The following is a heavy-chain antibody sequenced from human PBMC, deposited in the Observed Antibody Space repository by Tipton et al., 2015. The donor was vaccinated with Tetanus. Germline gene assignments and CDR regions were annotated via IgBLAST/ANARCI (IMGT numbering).Heavy chain of an antibody. CDR1: GFPFSRPF. D-gene: IGHD6-19*01. CDR2: INPSGGGT. Sequence: QVQLVQSGAAVKKPGASVKLSCATSGFPFSRPFIHWVRQAPGHGLEWVGLINPSGGGTTYAQKFRDRVTITRDTATSTVYMELSSLTSQDTAVYYCARATDPSGWTYFDFWGQGTLVPVSP. V-gene: IGHV1-46*01. CDR3: ARATDPSGWTYFDF. J-gene: IGHJ4*02.